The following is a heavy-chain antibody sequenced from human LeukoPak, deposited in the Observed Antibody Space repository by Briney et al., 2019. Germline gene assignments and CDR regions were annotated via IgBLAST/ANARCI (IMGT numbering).Heavy chain of an antibody. Sequence: GRSLRLSCAASGFTFSSFVMYWVRQAPDKGREWVAAISYDGTNKYYADSVKGRFTISRDNSNNTLYLQMNSLRAEDTAVYFCAKIRSTGAGDGFDVWGQGTLVTVSS. CDR1: GFTFSSFV. V-gene: IGHV3-30*18. CDR3: AKIRSTGAGDGFDV. J-gene: IGHJ3*01. CDR2: ISYDGTNK. D-gene: IGHD2-8*02.